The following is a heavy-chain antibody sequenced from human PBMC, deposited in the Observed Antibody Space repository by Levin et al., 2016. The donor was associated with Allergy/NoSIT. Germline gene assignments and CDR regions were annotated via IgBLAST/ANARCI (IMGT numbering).Heavy chain of an antibody. V-gene: IGHV3-30-3*01. J-gene: IGHJ4*02. D-gene: IGHD6-6*01. Sequence: GESLKISCAASGFTFSSYAMHWVRQAPGKGLEWVAVISYDGSNKYYADSVKGRFTISRDNSKNTLYLQMNSLRAEDTAVYYCARESSLSEAARPDVIDYWGQGTLVTVSS. CDR3: ARESSLSEAARPDVIDY. CDR1: GFTFSSYA. CDR2: ISYDGSNK.